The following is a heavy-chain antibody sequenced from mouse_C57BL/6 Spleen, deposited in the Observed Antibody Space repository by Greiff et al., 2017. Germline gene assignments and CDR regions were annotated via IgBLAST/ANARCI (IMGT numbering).Heavy chain of an antibody. D-gene: IGHD1-1*01. CDR1: GFTFSDYY. CDR2: ISNGGGST. CDR3: ARVYYYGSSSTYAMDY. Sequence: EVKLVESGGGLVQPGGSLKLSCAASGFTFSDYYMYWVRQTPEKRLEWVAYISNGGGSTYYPDTVKGRITISRDNAKNTLYLQMSRLKSEDTAMYYGARVYYYGSSSTYAMDYWGQGTSVTVSS. V-gene: IGHV5-12*01. J-gene: IGHJ4*01.